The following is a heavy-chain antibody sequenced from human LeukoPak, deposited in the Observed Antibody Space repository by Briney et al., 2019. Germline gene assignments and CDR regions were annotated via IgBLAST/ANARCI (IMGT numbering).Heavy chain of an antibody. J-gene: IGHJ4*02. D-gene: IGHD6-13*01. CDR2: IYSGGST. Sequence: PGGSLRLSCAASGFTVSNNYMSWVRQAPGKGLEWVSVIYSGGSTYYADSVKGRFTISRDSSKNTLYLQMNSLRAEDTAVYYCAKDPPKRTAAASYYFDYWGQGTLVTVSS. V-gene: IGHV3-53*01. CDR3: AKDPPKRTAAASYYFDY. CDR1: GFTVSNNY.